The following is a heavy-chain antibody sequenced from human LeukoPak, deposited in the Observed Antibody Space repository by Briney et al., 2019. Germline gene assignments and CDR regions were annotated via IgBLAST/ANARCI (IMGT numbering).Heavy chain of an antibody. CDR1: GYTFTSYG. CDR3: ARRAVAGQDGDY. D-gene: IGHD6-19*01. Sequence: ASVTVSCKASGYTFTSYGIRWVRQAPGQGLEWMGWISAYNGNTNYAQKLQGRVTMTPDTSTSTAYMELRSLRSDDTAVYYCARRAVAGQDGDYWGQGTLVTVSS. V-gene: IGHV1-18*01. J-gene: IGHJ4*02. CDR2: ISAYNGNT.